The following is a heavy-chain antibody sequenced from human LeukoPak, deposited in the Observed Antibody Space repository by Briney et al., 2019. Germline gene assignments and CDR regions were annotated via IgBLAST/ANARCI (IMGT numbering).Heavy chain of an antibody. CDR1: GFSLSDHY. CDR2: TRNVAHNDNT. J-gene: IGHJ4*02. D-gene: IGHD3-22*01. V-gene: IGHV3-72*01. CDR3: VRVGDSSVYSFDY. Sequence: GGSLRLSCAASGFSLSDHYMDWVRQAPGKGLEWVGRTRNVAHNDNTAYAPSVKGRFTVSRDESKNSLYLQMNSLKTEDTAVYYCVRVGDSSVYSFDYWGQGTLVTVSS.